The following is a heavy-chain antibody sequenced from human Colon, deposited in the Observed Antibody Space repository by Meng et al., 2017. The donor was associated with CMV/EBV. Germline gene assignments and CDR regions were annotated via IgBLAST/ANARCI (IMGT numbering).Heavy chain of an antibody. D-gene: IGHD3-3*01. CDR3: AAGRYYDFWSGYYEDY. CDR2: ISWDGGST. Sequence: GGSLRLSCAASGFTFDDYTMHWVRQAPGKGLEWVSLISWDGGSTYYADSVKGRFTISRDNSKNSLYLQMTSLRSEDTAVYYCAAGRYYDFWSGYYEDYWGQGTLVTVSS. CDR1: GFTFDDYT. J-gene: IGHJ4*02. V-gene: IGHV3-43*01.